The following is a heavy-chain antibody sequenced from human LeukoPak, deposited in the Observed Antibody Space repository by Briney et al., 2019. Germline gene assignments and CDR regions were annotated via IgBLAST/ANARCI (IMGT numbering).Heavy chain of an antibody. CDR2: ISGRGDTT. CDR3: AKEKGWELLRSYIDF. J-gene: IGHJ4*02. V-gene: IGHV3-23*01. CDR1: GFTFSNYG. Sequence: PGGSLRLSCAGSGFTFSNYGMTWVRQAPGKGLEWVSAISGRGDTTRYGESVKGRFTVSRDNSKNTLYLQMNSLTSEDTATYYCAKEKGWELLRSYIDFWGQGTLVTVYS. D-gene: IGHD1-26*01.